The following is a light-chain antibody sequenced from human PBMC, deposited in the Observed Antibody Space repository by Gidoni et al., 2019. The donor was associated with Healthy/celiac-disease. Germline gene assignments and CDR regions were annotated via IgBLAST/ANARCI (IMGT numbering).Light chain of an antibody. Sequence: IVLTQSPATLSLSPGERATLSCRASQSVSSYLAWYQQKPGQAPRLLIYDASNRATGIPARFSGSGSGTDFTLTISSLEPEDFAVYYCQQRSNWSTFGGXTKVEIK. J-gene: IGKJ4*01. CDR2: DAS. V-gene: IGKV3-11*01. CDR1: QSVSSY. CDR3: QQRSNWST.